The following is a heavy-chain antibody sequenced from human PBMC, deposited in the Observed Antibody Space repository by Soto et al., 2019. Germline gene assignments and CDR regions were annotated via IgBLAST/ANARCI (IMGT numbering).Heavy chain of an antibody. Sequence: PGGSLRLSCAASGFTFSSYDMHWVRQATGKGLEWVSAIGTAGDTYYPGSVKGRFTISRENAKNTLYLQMNSLRAEDTAVYYCAKIFLAPPDSVEVRALAGFDNGGQGTLVRDSS. V-gene: IGHV3-13*01. CDR1: GFTFSSYD. CDR2: IGTAGDT. D-gene: IGHD2-21*01. CDR3: AKIFLAPPDSVEVRALAGFDN. J-gene: IGHJ4*02.